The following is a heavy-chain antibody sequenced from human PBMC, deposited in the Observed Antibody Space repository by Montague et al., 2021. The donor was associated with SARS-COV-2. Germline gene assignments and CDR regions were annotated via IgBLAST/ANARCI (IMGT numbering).Heavy chain of an antibody. Sequence: PALVKPTQTLTLTCTFSGFSLSTGGVGVGWIRQPPGKALGWLAXXXWXXXKRXSPSLKSRLTITKDTSKNQVVLTMTNMDPVDTATYYCAHRPGIAVAGGAFDIWGQGTMVTVSS. CDR3: AHRPGIAVAGGAFDI. CDR2: XXWXXXK. J-gene: IGHJ3*02. D-gene: IGHD6-19*01. CDR1: GFSLSTGGVG. V-gene: IGHV2-5*01.